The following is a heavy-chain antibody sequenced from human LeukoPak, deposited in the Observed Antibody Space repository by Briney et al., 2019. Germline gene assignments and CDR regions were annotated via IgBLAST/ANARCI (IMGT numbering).Heavy chain of an antibody. D-gene: IGHD2-21*02. CDR2: IIPILGIA. CDR1: GGTFSSYA. J-gene: IGHJ3*02. Sequence: SVKVSCKASGGTFSSYAISWVRQAPGQGLEWMGRIIPILGIANYAQKFQGRVTITADKSTSTAYMELSSLRSEDTAVYYCASSACGGDCFDAFDIWGQGTMVTVSS. V-gene: IGHV1-69*04. CDR3: ASSACGGDCFDAFDI.